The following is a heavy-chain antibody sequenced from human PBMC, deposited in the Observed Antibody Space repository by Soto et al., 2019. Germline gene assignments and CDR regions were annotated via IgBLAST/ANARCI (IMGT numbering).Heavy chain of an antibody. CDR2: IWYDGSNK. Sequence: GGSLRLSCAASGFTFSSYGMHWVRQAPGKGLEWVAVIWYDGSNKYYADSVKGRFTISRDNSKNTLYLQMNSLRAEDTAVYYCARDDGWREYSSSSDYWGQGTLVTVSS. CDR3: ARDDGWREYSSSSDY. V-gene: IGHV3-33*01. CDR1: GFTFSSYG. D-gene: IGHD6-6*01. J-gene: IGHJ4*02.